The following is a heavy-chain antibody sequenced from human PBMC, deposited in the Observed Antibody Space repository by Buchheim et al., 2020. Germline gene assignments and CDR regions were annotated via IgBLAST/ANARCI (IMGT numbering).Heavy chain of an antibody. CDR1: GFTFSSYG. V-gene: IGHV3-30*18. CDR2: ISYDGSNK. J-gene: IGHJ6*03. D-gene: IGHD4-11*01. Sequence: QVQLVESGGGVVQPGRSLRLSCAASGFTFSSYGMHWVRQAPGKGLEWVAVISYDGSNKYYADSVKGRFTISRDNSKNTLYLQMNSLRAEDTAVYYCANSELVYSNHTEGYYYYYMDVWGKGTT. CDR3: ANSELVYSNHTEGYYYYYMDV.